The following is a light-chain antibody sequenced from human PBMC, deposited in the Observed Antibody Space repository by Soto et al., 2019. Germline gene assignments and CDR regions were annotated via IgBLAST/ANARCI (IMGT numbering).Light chain of an antibody. CDR2: SAS. CDR1: QSVSSSY. J-gene: IGKJ5*01. CDR3: QQYGSSPPIT. V-gene: IGKV3-20*01. Sequence: EIVLTQSPGTLSLSPGERATLSCRARQSVSSSYLAWYQQKPGQAPRLLIYSASSRATGIPDRFSGSGSGTDFTLTISRLEPEDFAVYYCQQYGSSPPITFGQGTRLDIK.